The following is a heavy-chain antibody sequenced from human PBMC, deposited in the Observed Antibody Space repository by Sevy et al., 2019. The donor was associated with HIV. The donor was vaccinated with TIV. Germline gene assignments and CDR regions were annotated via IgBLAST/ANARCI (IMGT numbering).Heavy chain of an antibody. CDR1: GFTVSSSY. CDR2: IYSGGRT. CDR3: ARRENNAFHV. V-gene: IGHV3-66*02. J-gene: IGHJ3*01. Sequence: GGSLRLSCAASGFTVSSSYLSWVRQAPGKGLEWVSDIYSGGRTYYADSVKGRFTISRDNSKNTLYLQMNSLRAEDTALYYCARRENNAFHVWGQGTLVTVSS.